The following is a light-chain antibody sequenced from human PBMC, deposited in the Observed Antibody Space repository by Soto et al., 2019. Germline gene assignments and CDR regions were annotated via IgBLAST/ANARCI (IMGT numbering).Light chain of an antibody. CDR2: YNN. J-gene: IGLJ2*01. CDR1: DSNIGSNS. Sequence: QSVLTQPPSASGTAGQVVTISCSGCDSNIGSNSVYWYQHLPRMAPKLLIYYNNQRPSGVPDRFSGYRSGTSASLAIVGLRYEDEAVYYFAAWDASLSSCVFGNGTKLTV. CDR3: AAWDASLSSCV. V-gene: IGLV1-47*02.